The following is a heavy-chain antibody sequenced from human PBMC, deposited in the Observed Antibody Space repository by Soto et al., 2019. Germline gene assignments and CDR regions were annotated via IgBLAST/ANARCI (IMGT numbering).Heavy chain of an antibody. CDR1: GGSISSYY. CDR3: ATRYSGYDPDAFDI. V-gene: IGHV4-59*08. J-gene: IGHJ3*02. CDR2: IYYSGST. D-gene: IGHD5-12*01. Sequence: SETLSLTCTVSGGSISSYYWSWIRQPPGKGLEWIGYIYYSGSTNYNPSLKSRVTISVDTSKNQFSLKLSSVTAADTAVYYCATRYSGYDPDAFDIWGQGTMVTVSS.